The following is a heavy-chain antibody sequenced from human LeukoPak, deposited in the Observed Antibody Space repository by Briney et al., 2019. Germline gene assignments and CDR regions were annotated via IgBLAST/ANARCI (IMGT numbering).Heavy chain of an antibody. V-gene: IGHV3-7*01. Sequence: GGSLRLSCAASGFTFSSYLMSWVRQAPGKGREWVANIKQDGSEKYYVDSVKGRCSISRDNAKNSLFLQMNSLRAEDTAVYYCARDPPVAGYGMDVWGQGTTVTVSS. CDR2: IKQDGSEK. J-gene: IGHJ6*02. D-gene: IGHD6-19*01. CDR1: GFTFSSYL. CDR3: ARDPPVAGYGMDV.